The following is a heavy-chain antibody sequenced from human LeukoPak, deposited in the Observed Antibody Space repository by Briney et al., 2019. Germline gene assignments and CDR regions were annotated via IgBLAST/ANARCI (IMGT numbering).Heavy chain of an antibody. V-gene: IGHV3-23*01. CDR1: GFSFSSHG. J-gene: IGHJ4*02. CDR3: AHGSMYQLDY. CDR2: IIGGAGST. D-gene: IGHD2-2*01. Sequence: GGSLRLSCAASGFSFSSHGMSWVRQAPGKGLEWVSGIIGGAGSTYYADSVKGRFTISRDNSKNTLYLQMNSLRAEDTAVYYCAHGSMYQLDYWGQGTLVTVSS.